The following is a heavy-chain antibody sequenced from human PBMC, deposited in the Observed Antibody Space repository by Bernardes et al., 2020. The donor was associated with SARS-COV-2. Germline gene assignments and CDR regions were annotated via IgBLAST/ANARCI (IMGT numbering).Heavy chain of an antibody. CDR1: GFTVKRCY. V-gene: IGHV3-53*01. CDR2: MYSDGIT. Sequence: GGSLRLYCAASGFTVKRCYMNWVRQAPGKGLEWVSIMYSDGITNYAESVKGRFTISRDNSENTVYLQMNSLRVEDTAVYYCARAPGSHYGMDVWRQGTTVTVS. J-gene: IGHJ6*02. CDR3: ARAPGSHYGMDV.